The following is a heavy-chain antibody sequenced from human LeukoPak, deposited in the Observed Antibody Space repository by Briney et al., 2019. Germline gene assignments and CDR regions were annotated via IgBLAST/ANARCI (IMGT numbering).Heavy chain of an antibody. CDR3: ARAPFHY. J-gene: IGHJ4*02. CDR1: GFTISSNY. CDR2: IYSGGST. Sequence: PGGSLRLSCAASGFTISSNYMIWVRQAPGKGLEWVSVIYSGGSTYYADSVKGRFTISRDNSKNTVYLQMNSLRAEDTAVYYCARAPFHYWRQGTLVTVSS. V-gene: IGHV3-53*01.